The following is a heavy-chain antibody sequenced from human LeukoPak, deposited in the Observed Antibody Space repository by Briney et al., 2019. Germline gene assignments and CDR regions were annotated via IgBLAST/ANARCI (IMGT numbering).Heavy chain of an antibody. J-gene: IGHJ4*02. CDR1: GFSFNTYV. CDR2: ISYDGSSE. CDR3: ARGEQWLVRGAFDY. Sequence: PGRSLRLPCAASGFSFNTYVMHWVRQAPGKGLEWVTVISYDGSSEYSADSVKGRFTISRDNSKKTLYLQMSSLRVEDTAVYYCARGEQWLVRGAFDYWGQGTLVTVSS. D-gene: IGHD6-19*01. V-gene: IGHV3-30*03.